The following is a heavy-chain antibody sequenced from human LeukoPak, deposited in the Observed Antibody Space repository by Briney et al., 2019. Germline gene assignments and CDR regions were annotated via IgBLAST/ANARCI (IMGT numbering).Heavy chain of an antibody. CDR3: ARVVRFQSLIAAAPGMDV. Sequence: KPGGSLRLSCAASGFTFSSYSMNWVRQAPGKGLEWVSSISSSSSYIYYADSVKGRFTISRDNAKNSLYLQMNSLRAEDTAVYYCARVVRFQSLIAAAPGMDVWGKGTTVTVSS. CDR2: ISSSSSYI. D-gene: IGHD6-13*01. CDR1: GFTFSSYS. J-gene: IGHJ6*03. V-gene: IGHV3-21*01.